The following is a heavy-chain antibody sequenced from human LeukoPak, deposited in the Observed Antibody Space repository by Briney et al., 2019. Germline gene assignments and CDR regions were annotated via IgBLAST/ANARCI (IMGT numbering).Heavy chain of an antibody. D-gene: IGHD5-24*01. CDR2: IYYSGST. CDR1: GGSISSCY. CDR3: ARGARKDGYSFDY. J-gene: IGHJ4*02. Sequence: SETLSLTCTVSGGSISSCYWSWIRQPPGKGLEWIGYIYYSGSTNYNPSLKSRVTISVDTSKNQYSLKLSSVTAADTAVYYCARGARKDGYSFDYWGQGTLVTVSS. V-gene: IGHV4-59*01.